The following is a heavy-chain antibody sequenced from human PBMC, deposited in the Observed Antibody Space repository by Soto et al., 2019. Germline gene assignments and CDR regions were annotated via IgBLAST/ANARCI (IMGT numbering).Heavy chain of an antibody. CDR3: ARDDDRPDNGLDM. CDR2: IVHDGGDQ. CDR1: GFTFSKYG. J-gene: IGHJ3*02. D-gene: IGHD2-8*01. Sequence: QVQLVESGGGVVQPGRSLRLSCAASGFTFSKYGMHWVRQAPGKGLEWVAVIVHDGGDQRYGDSVKGRFTISRDNSKNTLYLQINSMRVADTAVYYCARDDDRPDNGLDMWGQGTMVTVSS. V-gene: IGHV3-33*05.